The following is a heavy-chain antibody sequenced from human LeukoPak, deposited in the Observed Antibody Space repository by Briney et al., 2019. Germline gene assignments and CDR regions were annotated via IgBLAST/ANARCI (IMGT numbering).Heavy chain of an antibody. CDR2: ISAYNGNT. V-gene: IGHV1-18*01. Sequence: ASVKVSCKGSGYTFTSYDINWVRQATGQGLEWMGWISAYNGNTNYAQKLQGRVTMTTDTSTSTAYMELRSLRSDDTAVYYCATYSSSWFDYYYYYYMDVWGKETTVTVSS. CDR3: ATYSSSWFDYYYYYYMDV. D-gene: IGHD6-13*01. CDR1: GYTFTSYD. J-gene: IGHJ6*03.